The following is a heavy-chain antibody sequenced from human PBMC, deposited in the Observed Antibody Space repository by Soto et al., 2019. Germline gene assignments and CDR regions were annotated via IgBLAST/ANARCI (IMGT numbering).Heavy chain of an antibody. CDR2: IGPETGAT. CDR1: GYTFTGHY. V-gene: IGHV1-2*02. Sequence: QVQLVQSGAEVKKPGASVKVSCKASGYTFTGHYIHWVRQAPEQGPEWMGEIGPETGATRDAQKFQGRVTMTRDMSITTVYMELNNLSPDDTAVYYCGRGRSGPIVVFYWGQGTPVTVSS. J-gene: IGHJ4*02. D-gene: IGHD1-26*01. CDR3: GRGRSGPIVVFY.